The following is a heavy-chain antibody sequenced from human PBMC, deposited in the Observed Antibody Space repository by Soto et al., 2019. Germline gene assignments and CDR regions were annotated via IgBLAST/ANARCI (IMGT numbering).Heavy chain of an antibody. V-gene: IGHV4-59*01. CDR2: IYYSGST. CDR1: GGSISSYY. J-gene: IGHJ3*02. Sequence: SXTLSLTFTVSGGSISSYYWSWIRQPPVKGLEWIGYIYYSGSTNYNPSLKSRVTISVDTSKNQFSLKLSSVTAADTAVYYCARRYQLLLYAFDIWGQGTMVTVS. CDR3: ARRYQLLLYAFDI. D-gene: IGHD2-2*01.